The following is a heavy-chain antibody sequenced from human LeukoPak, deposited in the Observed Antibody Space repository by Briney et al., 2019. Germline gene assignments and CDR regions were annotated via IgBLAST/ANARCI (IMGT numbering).Heavy chain of an antibody. CDR3: AGDSVGFDS. CDR1: GDSIRNYN. J-gene: IGHJ4*02. Sequence: SETLSLTCTVSGDSIRNYNWNWIRQPPGKGLEWIGLINYSGSANYNPSFTSRVTISVDTSKKQFSLKLRSVTTADTAVYFCAGDSVGFDSWGQGTLVTVSS. D-gene: IGHD1-26*01. V-gene: IGHV4-59*01. CDR2: INYSGSA.